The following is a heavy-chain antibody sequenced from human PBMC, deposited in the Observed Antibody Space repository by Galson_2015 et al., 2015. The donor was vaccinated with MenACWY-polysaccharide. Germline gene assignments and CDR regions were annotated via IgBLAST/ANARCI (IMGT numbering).Heavy chain of an antibody. CDR1: GLIFRSHR. CDR3: EKSMTILAY. CDR2: ISSSSTSI. Sequence: SMRLPCAAYGLIFRSHRMNWVRQAPGRGLEWTSYISSSSTSINYEDSVKGRSTISRDNAKNSLYLQMNSLRDEDTAVYYCEKSMTILAYWGQGTLVSVSS. J-gene: IGHJ4*02. D-gene: IGHD4/OR15-4a*01. V-gene: IGHV3-48*02.